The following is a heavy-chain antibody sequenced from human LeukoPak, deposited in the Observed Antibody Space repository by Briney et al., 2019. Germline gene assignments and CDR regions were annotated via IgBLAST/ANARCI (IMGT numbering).Heavy chain of an antibody. D-gene: IGHD6-13*01. Sequence: KPSETLSLTGTVSGGSISSYYWSWIRQPPGKGLEWIGYIYYSGSTNYNPSLKSRVAISVDTSKNQFSLTLSSVTAADTAVYYCARGFAEQQFLYYYYGMDVWGQGTTVTVSS. CDR3: ARGFAEQQFLYYYYGMDV. CDR2: IYYSGST. CDR1: GGSISSYY. V-gene: IGHV4-59*01. J-gene: IGHJ6*02.